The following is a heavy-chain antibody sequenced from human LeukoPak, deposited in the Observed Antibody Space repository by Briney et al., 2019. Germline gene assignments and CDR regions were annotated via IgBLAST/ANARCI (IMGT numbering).Heavy chain of an antibody. J-gene: IGHJ4*02. CDR1: VGTFISYA. V-gene: IGHV1-69*13. Sequence: ASVKVSCKASVGTFISYAISSVRQAPGQGLEWMGGIFPIYGTANYAQKFLGRVTISADESTRTAYLELSSLGSEDTAVYYCASAGQSGGESNYYDSSMAYWGQGTLVTVSS. D-gene: IGHD3-22*01. CDR2: IFPIYGTA. CDR3: ASAGQSGGESNYYDSSMAY.